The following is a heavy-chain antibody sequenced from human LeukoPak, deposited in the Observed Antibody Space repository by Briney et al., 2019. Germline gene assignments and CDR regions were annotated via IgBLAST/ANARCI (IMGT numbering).Heavy chain of an antibody. CDR3: ARGRSSMVRGYYYYYMDV. J-gene: IGHJ6*03. V-gene: IGHV4-59*01. CDR2: IYYSGST. Sequence: SETLSLTCTVSGGSISSYYWSWIRQPPGKGLEWIGYIYYSGSTNYNPSLKSRVTISVDTSKNQFSLKLSSVTAADTAVYYCARGRSSMVRGYYYYYMDVWGKGATVTISS. D-gene: IGHD3-10*01. CDR1: GGSISSYY.